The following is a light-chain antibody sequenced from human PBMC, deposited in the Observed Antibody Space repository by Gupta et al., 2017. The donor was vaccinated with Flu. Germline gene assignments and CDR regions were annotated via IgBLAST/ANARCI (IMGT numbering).Light chain of an antibody. J-gene: IGKJ1*01. CDR3: QQGYIFTRT. Sequence: IQMTQSPSSLSASVGDRVTSTCRASQIISRSLNWYQQKPGKPPMLLIYGASTVQSGVPSRFSGSGAGTDYTLTSSSLQPEDFATYYCQQGYIFTRTFGQGTKVESK. V-gene: IGKV1-39*01. CDR1: QIISRS. CDR2: GAS.